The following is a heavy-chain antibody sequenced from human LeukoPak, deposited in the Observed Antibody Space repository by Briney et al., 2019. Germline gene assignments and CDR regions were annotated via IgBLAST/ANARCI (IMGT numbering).Heavy chain of an antibody. J-gene: IGHJ4*02. CDR2: INPNSGVT. CDR1: GYTVTGYY. V-gene: IGHV1-2*02. CDR3: ARDLGYFSGTLDD. Sequence: ASVKVSCKSSGYTVTGYYIHWVRQAPGQGLEWMGWINPNSGVTNYAQKFQGRVTMTRDTSITTVYMELSRLRSDDTAVYYCARDLGYFSGTLDDWGQGTLVTVSS. D-gene: IGHD2-15*01.